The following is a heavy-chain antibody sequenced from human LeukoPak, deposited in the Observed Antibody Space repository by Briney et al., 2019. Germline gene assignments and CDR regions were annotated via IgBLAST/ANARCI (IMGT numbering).Heavy chain of an antibody. CDR3: AKTGDYGDYVGF. CDR1: GFTVSSYS. Sequence: GGSLRPSCAASGFTVSSYSMSWVRQAPGKGLEWVSDIKGGGGSTYYADSVKGRFTISRDNSKNTLYLQMTSLRAEDPAVYYCAKTGDYGDYVGFWGRGTLLTVPS. D-gene: IGHD4-17*01. J-gene: IGHJ4*02. V-gene: IGHV3-23*01. CDR2: IKGGGGST.